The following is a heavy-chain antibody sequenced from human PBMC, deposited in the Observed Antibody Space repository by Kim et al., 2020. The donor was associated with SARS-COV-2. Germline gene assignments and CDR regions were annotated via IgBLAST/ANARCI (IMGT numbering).Heavy chain of an antibody. J-gene: IGHJ4*02. D-gene: IGHD3-10*01. CDR2: MYYSGST. Sequence: SETLSLTCTVSGGSISSSGYYWGWIRQPPGKGLEWIGSMYYSGSTYYNPSLKSRVTISVDTSKNQFSLKLSSVTAADTAVYYCARAPTTFLLYIDYWGQGTLVTVSS. CDR3: ARAPTTFLLYIDY. V-gene: IGHV4-39*01. CDR1: GGSISSSGYY.